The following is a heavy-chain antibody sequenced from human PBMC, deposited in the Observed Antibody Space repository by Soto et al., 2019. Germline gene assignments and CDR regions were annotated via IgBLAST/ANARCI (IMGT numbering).Heavy chain of an antibody. D-gene: IGHD2-15*01. J-gene: IGHJ4*02. Sequence: QRQLQESGPGLVKPSETLSLTCTVSGGSISSSSYYWVWIRQPPGKGLEWIGCIYYSGSTYYNPSLKSRATISVDTSKDQFSLTLSSVTAADTAVYYCARLSGYWSGGSCYSARFAYWGQGTLVSVSS. CDR1: GGSISSSSYY. CDR3: ARLSGYWSGGSCYSARFAY. CDR2: IYYSGST. V-gene: IGHV4-39*01.